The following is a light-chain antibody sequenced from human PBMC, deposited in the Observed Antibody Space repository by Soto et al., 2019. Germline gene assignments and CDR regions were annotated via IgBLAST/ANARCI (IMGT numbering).Light chain of an antibody. Sequence: QSALTQPASVSGSPGQSITVSCTGTSSDIGAYDYVSWYQQHPGKAPKVIISEVSKRPSGVSHRFSGSKSGNTASLTISGIPAEDEADYYCSSYTSSSTVGVFGTGTKVTVL. CDR1: SSDIGAYDY. CDR2: EVS. CDR3: SSYTSSSTVGV. V-gene: IGLV2-14*01. J-gene: IGLJ1*01.